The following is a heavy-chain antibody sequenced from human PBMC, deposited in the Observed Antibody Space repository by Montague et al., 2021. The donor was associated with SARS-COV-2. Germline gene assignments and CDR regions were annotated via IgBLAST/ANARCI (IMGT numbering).Heavy chain of an antibody. CDR3: TSGREGNYNVMDV. CDR2: TYYRSKWYN. CDR1: GDSVARNSAT. V-gene: IGHV6-1*01. D-gene: IGHD1-1*01. J-gene: IGHJ6*02. Sequence: CAISGDSVARNSATWDGVRQDPSTGLEWLGRTYYRSKWYNDYAVSVRGRGTINPDTSKNQFSLQLNSVTPEDTAIYYCTSGREGNYNVMDVWGQGTTVTV.